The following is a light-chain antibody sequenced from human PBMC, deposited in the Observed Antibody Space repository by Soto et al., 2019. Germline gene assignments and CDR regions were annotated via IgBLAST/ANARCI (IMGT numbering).Light chain of an antibody. CDR2: GAS. CDR1: QSVSNN. CDR3: QQYNNWPPIT. J-gene: IGKJ5*01. V-gene: IGKV3-15*01. Sequence: EIVMMQSPATLSVSTGERATLSCRASQSVSNNLAWYQQKPGQAPRVLIYGASTRATGIPARFSGSGSGTKFTLTISSLQSEDFAVYYCQQYNNWPPITFGQGTRLEIK.